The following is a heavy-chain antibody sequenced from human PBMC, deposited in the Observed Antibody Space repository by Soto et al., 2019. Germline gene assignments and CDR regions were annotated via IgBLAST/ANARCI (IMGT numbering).Heavy chain of an antibody. Sequence: SETLSLTYTVSGGSISSSSYYWGWIRQPPGKGLEWIGSIYYSGSTYYNPSLKSRVTISVDTSKNQFSLKLSSVTAADTAVYYCAGTVGYCSGGSCYPSGGFDPWGQGTLVTVSS. CDR3: AGTVGYCSGGSCYPSGGFDP. J-gene: IGHJ5*02. CDR2: IYYSGST. D-gene: IGHD2-15*01. CDR1: GGSISSSSYY. V-gene: IGHV4-39*01.